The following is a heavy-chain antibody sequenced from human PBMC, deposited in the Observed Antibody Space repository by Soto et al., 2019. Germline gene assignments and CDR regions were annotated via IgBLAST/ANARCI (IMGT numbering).Heavy chain of an antibody. J-gene: IGHJ4*02. CDR2: ISHDGNNK. CDR3: ARDDEGGSDCDLGY. V-gene: IGHV3-30-3*01. D-gene: IGHD1-26*01. Sequence: QVQLVESGGGVVQPGRSLRLSCAASGFTFSSYVMHWVRQTPGRGLGWVAFISHDGNNKYYADSVKGRFTISRDNSENTLYLQMDSLRAEDTAVYYCARDDEGGSDCDLGYWGQGTLVTVSS. CDR1: GFTFSSYV.